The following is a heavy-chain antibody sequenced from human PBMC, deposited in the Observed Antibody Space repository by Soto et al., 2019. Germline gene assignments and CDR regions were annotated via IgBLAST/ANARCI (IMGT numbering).Heavy chain of an antibody. V-gene: IGHV4-31*03. CDR1: GGSISSGGYY. Sequence: QVQLHESGPGVVKPSQTLSLTCTVSGGSISSGGYYWGWIRQHPGKGLEWLGYIYYSGSTYYNPSLQSRVIISVDTSENLFSLKLNSVTAADTAVYYCARAKQKLLDYWRQGTLVTVSS. J-gene: IGHJ4*02. D-gene: IGHD2-15*01. CDR3: ARAKQKLLDY. CDR2: IYYSGST.